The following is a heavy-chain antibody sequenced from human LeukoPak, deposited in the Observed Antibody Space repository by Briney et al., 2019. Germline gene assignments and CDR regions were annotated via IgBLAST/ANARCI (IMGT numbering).Heavy chain of an antibody. CDR3: AREEGEIGGGSLN. J-gene: IGHJ4*02. CDR1: GGSFSGYY. CDR2: INHSGST. Sequence: PSETLSLTCAVSGGSFSGYYWGWIRQPPGKGLEWIGEINHSGSTNYNPSLKSRVTISVDTSKNQFSLKLSSVTAADTAVYYCAREEGEIGGGSLNWGQGTLVTVSS. V-gene: IGHV4-34*01. D-gene: IGHD1-26*01.